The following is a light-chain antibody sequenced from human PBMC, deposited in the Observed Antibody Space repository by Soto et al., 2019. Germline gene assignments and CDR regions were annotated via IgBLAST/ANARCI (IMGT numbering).Light chain of an antibody. J-gene: IGKJ2*01. CDR1: QRISRW. Sequence: DIQMTQSPSTLSASVGDRVTITCRASQRISRWLAWYQQKPGKAPKLLIYDASSLEGGVPSRFSGSGSGTEFTLTISSLQPDDSATYYCQQYNGFFRTFGQGTKLEI. CDR3: QQYNGFFRT. CDR2: DAS. V-gene: IGKV1-5*01.